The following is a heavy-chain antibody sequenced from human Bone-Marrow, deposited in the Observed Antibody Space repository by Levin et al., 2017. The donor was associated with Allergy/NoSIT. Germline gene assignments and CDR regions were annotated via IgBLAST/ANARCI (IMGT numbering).Heavy chain of an antibody. Sequence: GESLKISCKASGYTFTGYYMHWVRQAPGQGLEWMGRINPNSGGTNYAQKFQGRVTMTRDTSISTDYMELSRLRSDDTAVYYCARIPYSSGWSEYDYWGQGTLVTVSS. CDR1: GYTFTGYY. CDR3: ARIPYSSGWSEYDY. CDR2: INPNSGGT. J-gene: IGHJ4*02. V-gene: IGHV1-2*06. D-gene: IGHD6-19*01.